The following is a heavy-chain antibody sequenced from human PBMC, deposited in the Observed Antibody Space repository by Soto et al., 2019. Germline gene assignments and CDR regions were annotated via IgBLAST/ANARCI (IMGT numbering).Heavy chain of an antibody. CDR1: GFTFSSYW. CDR3: ARVGVGSYHFDF. CDR2: INIDGKTT. V-gene: IGHV3-74*01. J-gene: IGHJ4*02. Sequence: EVQLVESGGGFVQPGGSLRLSCGASGFTFSSYWMHWVRQAPGKGLVWVSRINIDGKTTSYADSVKGRFTISRDNAKNTLYLQRNRLRAEDTAVYYCARVGVGSYHFDFWGQGALVTVSA. D-gene: IGHD3-10*01.